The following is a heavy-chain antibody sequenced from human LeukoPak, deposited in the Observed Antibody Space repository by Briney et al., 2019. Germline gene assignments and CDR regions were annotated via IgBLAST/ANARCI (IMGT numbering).Heavy chain of an antibody. V-gene: IGHV4-34*01. CDR3: ARVRGYSYGSFDY. CDR1: GGSFSGYY. D-gene: IGHD5-18*01. J-gene: IGHJ4*02. CDR2: INHSGST. Sequence: TSETLSLTCAVYGGSFSGYYWSWIRQPPGKGLEWIGEINHSGSTNYNPSLKSRVTISVDTSKNQFSLKLSSVTAADTAVYYCARVRGYSYGSFDYWGQGTLVTVSS.